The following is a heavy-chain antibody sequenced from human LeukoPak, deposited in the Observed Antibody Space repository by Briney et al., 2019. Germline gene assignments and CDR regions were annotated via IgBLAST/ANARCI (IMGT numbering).Heavy chain of an antibody. D-gene: IGHD2-2*01. CDR1: GYTLTELS. CDR2: FDPEDGET. CDR3: ATVGSTSYGESDY. Sequence: ASVNVSCKVSGYTLTELSMHWVRQAPGKGLEWMGGFDPEDGETIYAQKFQGRVTMTEDTSTDTAYMELSSLRSEDTAVYYCATVGSTSYGESDYWGQGTLVTVSS. V-gene: IGHV1-24*01. J-gene: IGHJ4*02.